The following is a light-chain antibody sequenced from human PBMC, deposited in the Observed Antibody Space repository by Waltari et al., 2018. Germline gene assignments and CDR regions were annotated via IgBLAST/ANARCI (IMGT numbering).Light chain of an antibody. CDR3: QQYHNWPPWT. J-gene: IGKJ1*01. CDR1: QSISSN. Sequence: EIVMTQSPATLSVSPGEGATLSCRAIQSISSNLAWYQQKPGQTPSLLLYGASTRAGGVPARFSGSASGTEFTLTISSLQSEDFAVYYCQQYHNWPPWTFGQGTKVEI. V-gene: IGKV3-15*01. CDR2: GAS.